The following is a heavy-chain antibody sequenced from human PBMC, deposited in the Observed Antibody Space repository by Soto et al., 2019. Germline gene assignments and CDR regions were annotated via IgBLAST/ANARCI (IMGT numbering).Heavy chain of an antibody. CDR2: IIPIFGTA. Sequence: QVQLVQSGAEVKKPGSSVKVSCKASGGTFSSYAISWVRQAPGQGLEWMGGIIPIFGTANYAQKFQGRVTITADEATSTAYMELSSLRSEDTAVYYCARGSGGYCSGGSCYRGDYWGQGTLVTVSS. CDR3: ARGSGGYCSGGSCYRGDY. CDR1: GGTFSSYA. V-gene: IGHV1-69*01. J-gene: IGHJ4*02. D-gene: IGHD2-15*01.